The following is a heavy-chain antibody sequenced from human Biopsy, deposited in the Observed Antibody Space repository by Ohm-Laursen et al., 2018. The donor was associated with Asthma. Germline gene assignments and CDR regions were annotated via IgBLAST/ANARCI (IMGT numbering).Heavy chain of an antibody. CDR3: ARQSGQEYGDSIPFDT. Sequence: SLRLSCAATGFTFSSYGMHWVRQGPGKGLEWVALVSSDGHNKYYEDSVKGRFTISRDNSRNRLYLQINSLTVEDSAVYFCARQSGQEYGDSIPFDTWGQGTKVAVSS. CDR1: GFTFSSYG. CDR2: VSSDGHNK. V-gene: IGHV3-30*03. J-gene: IGHJ3*02. D-gene: IGHD3-22*01.